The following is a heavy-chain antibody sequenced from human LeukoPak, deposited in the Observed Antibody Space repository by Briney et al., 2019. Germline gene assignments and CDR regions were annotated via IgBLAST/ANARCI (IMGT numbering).Heavy chain of an antibody. Sequence: PSETMSLTCTVSGGSISSGSYYWTWIRQPAGKGLEWIGRIYTTGSTNYNPSLKGRVTIPMDTSRNQFSLILSSVTAADTAVYYCARVNYSDSSGRPFDSWGQGTLVTVSS. CDR3: ARVNYSDSSGRPFDS. D-gene: IGHD3-22*01. J-gene: IGHJ4*02. V-gene: IGHV4-61*02. CDR1: GGSISSGSYY. CDR2: IYTTGST.